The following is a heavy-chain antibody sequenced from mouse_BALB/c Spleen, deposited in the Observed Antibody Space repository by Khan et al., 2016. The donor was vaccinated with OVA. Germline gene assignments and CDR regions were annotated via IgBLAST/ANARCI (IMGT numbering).Heavy chain of an antibody. Sequence: QVQLQQSGPELVMPGASVKMSCKASGYSFTDYIISWVKQRTGQGLQWIGEIYPGSGSIYSNEKFKGRATLTADKSSNTAYMQLSSQTSEDSAVYFCARSDYGSTYPGFVDWGRETLVTVAA. CDR2: IYPGSGSI. J-gene: IGHJ3*01. V-gene: IGHV1-77*01. CDR3: ARSDYGSTYPGFVD. D-gene: IGHD1-1*01. CDR1: GYSFTDYI.